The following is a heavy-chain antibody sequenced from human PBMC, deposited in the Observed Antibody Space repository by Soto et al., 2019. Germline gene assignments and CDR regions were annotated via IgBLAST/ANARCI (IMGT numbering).Heavy chain of an antibody. CDR2: ISYHGSDK. D-gene: IGHD4-17*01. CDR3: AKDHLTTTVTTVGY. CDR1: GFTFSNYG. V-gene: IGHV3-30*18. Sequence: QVQLVESGGGVVQPGRSLRLSCAASGFTFSNYGMHWVRQAPGKGLEWVAVISYHGSDKYYADSVKGRFTISRDNSKNTLYLQRDSLRAEDTAVYYWAKDHLTTTVTTVGYWGQGTLVTVSS. J-gene: IGHJ4*02.